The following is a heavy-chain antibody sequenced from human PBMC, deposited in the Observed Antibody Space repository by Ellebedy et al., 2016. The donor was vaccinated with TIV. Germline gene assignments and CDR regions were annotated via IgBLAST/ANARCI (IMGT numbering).Heavy chain of an antibody. J-gene: IGHJ4*02. CDR2: ISYDGSNK. CDR1: GFTFSSYG. CDR3: AKDISPGYSYGYFDY. D-gene: IGHD5-18*01. Sequence: GESLKISXAASGFTFSSYGMHWVRQAPGKGLEWVAVISYDGSNKYYADSVKGRFTISRDNSKNTLYLQMNSLRAEDTAVYYCAKDISPGYSYGYFDYWGQGTLVTVSS. V-gene: IGHV3-30*18.